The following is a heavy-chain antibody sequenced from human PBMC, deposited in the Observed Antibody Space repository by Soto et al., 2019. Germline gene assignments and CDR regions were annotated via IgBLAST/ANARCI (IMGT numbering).Heavy chain of an antibody. Sequence: QLQLQESGPGLVKPSETLSLSCTVSGGSISSSSYYWGWIRQPPGKGLEWIGSMYYSGSTYYNPSLKSRVTISVDTSKNQFSLKLGSVTDTDTAVYYCARHTSSGSTPYGAFDIWGQGTMVTVSS. CDR3: ARHTSSGSTPYGAFDI. D-gene: IGHD1-26*01. CDR2: MYYSGST. CDR1: GGSISSSSYY. V-gene: IGHV4-39*01. J-gene: IGHJ3*02.